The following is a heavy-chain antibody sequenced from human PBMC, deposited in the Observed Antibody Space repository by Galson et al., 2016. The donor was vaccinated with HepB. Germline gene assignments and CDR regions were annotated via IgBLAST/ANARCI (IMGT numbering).Heavy chain of an antibody. Sequence: SLRLSCAASEFIFSRFTMNWVRQAPGKGLEWIASISATSSYIYYADPVKGRFSIARYNAGNSVSLQMSSMRVGDTSIYYCAKSNQPVAVPAGTGLGLDVWGQGTTVTVSS. CDR1: EFIFSRFT. CDR2: ISATSSYI. V-gene: IGHV3-21*01. D-gene: IGHD2-2*01. J-gene: IGHJ6*02. CDR3: AKSNQPVAVPAGTGLGLDV.